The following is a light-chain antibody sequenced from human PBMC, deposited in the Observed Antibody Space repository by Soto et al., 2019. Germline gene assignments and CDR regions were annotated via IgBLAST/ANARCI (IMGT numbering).Light chain of an antibody. Sequence: EIVLTQSPGTLSLSPGERATLSCWSSQSFSSAYLAWYQQIPGQAPRLLIYVASSRATGIPDRFSGSGSGTDFTLTISRLEPEDFAVYYCQQYGNAPVTFGQGTRLEIK. V-gene: IGKV3-20*01. J-gene: IGKJ5*01. CDR2: VAS. CDR3: QQYGNAPVT. CDR1: QSFSSAY.